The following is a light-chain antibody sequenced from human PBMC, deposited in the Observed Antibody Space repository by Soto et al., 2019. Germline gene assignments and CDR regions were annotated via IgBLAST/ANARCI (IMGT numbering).Light chain of an antibody. J-gene: IGLJ1*01. Sequence: QCAVTQRVWVSGSPGRSITISCTGTSSDVGSYNLVSWYQQHPGKAPKVMIYEVSKRPSGVPNRFSGSKSGNTASLTISGLQAEDEADYYCCSYAGSSTYVFGTGTKVTVL. V-gene: IGLV2-23*02. CDR2: EVS. CDR1: SSDVGSYNL. CDR3: CSYAGSSTYV.